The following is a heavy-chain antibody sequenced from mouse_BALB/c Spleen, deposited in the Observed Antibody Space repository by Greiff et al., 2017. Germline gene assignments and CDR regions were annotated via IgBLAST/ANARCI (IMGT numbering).Heavy chain of an antibody. Sequence: QVQLKQSGAELARPGASVKMSCKASGYTFTSYTMHWVKQRPGQGLEWIGYINPSSGYTNYNQKFKDKATLTADKSSSTAYMQLSSLTSEDSAVYYCASPDTTVVATKYFDVWGAGTTVTVSS. V-gene: IGHV1-4*01. CDR1: GYTFTSYT. CDR2: INPSSGYT. CDR3: ASPDTTVVATKYFDV. J-gene: IGHJ1*01. D-gene: IGHD1-1*01.